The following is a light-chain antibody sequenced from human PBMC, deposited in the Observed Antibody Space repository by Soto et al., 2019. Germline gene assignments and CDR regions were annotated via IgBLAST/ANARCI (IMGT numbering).Light chain of an antibody. Sequence: EIQRTESPSILSASVGDRVTIGCRASQSIRSWLARYQQKPGKAPNLMIYKASHLETGGPSRLRGSGSGTAVPLTILSLQPGDFATYYCQHYNTYPCPVGQGTKV. V-gene: IGKV1-5*03. CDR2: KAS. J-gene: IGKJ1*01. CDR3: QHYNTYPCP. CDR1: QSIRSW.